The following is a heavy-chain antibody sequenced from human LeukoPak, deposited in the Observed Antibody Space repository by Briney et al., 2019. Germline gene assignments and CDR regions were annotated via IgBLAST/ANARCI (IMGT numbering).Heavy chain of an antibody. CDR1: GGSISSSSDY. CDR2: IYYSGST. Sequence: PSETLSLTCTVSGGSISSSSDYWGWIRQPPGKGLEWIGSIYYSGSTYYNPSLRSRVTISVDTSKNQFSLRLISVTAADTAVYYCARVKEAFGGWFDPWGQGTLVTVSS. CDR3: ARVKEAFGGWFDP. D-gene: IGHD3-3*01. J-gene: IGHJ5*02. V-gene: IGHV4-39*01.